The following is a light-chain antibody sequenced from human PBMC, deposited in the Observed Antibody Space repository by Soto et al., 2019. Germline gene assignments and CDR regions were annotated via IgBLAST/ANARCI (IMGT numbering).Light chain of an antibody. J-gene: IGLJ1*01. V-gene: IGLV2-14*01. CDR2: DVI. Sequence: QSVLTQPASVSGSPGQSITISCTGTSSDVGGYNYVSWYQQHPGKAPKLMIYDVINRPSGVSNRFSGSKSGNTASLTISGLQAEDEADYYCRSYTRSRTLYDFGTGTKVTVL. CDR3: RSYTRSRTLYD. CDR1: SSDVGGYNY.